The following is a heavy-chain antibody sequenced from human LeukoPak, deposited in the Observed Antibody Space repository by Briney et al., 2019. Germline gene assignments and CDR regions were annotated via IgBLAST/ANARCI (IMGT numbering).Heavy chain of an antibody. CDR1: GGSFSGYY. Sequence: PSETLSLTCAVYGGSFSGYYWSWIRQPPGKGLEWIGEINHSGSTNYNPSLKSRVTISVDTSKNQFSLKLSSVTAADTAVYYCARAARRYVVGAPLDVWGKGTTVTVSS. D-gene: IGHD3-10*02. CDR3: ARAARRYVVGAPLDV. CDR2: INHSGST. V-gene: IGHV4-34*01. J-gene: IGHJ6*04.